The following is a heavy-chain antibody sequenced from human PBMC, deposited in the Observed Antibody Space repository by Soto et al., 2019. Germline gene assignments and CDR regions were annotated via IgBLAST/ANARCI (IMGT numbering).Heavy chain of an antibody. Sequence: QITLKESGPTLVKPTQTLTLTCTFSGFSFTSAGVGVGWICQNPGQALEWLALIYWDDDKRYSPSLKRRLTIAKDTSKNQVVLTMTSVDPVDTATYLFAHTSPGVGVSSWYGGAFDYWGQGTLVTVSS. CDR2: IYWDDDK. CDR3: AHTSPGVGVSSWYGGAFDY. D-gene: IGHD6-13*01. V-gene: IGHV2-5*02. J-gene: IGHJ4*02. CDR1: GFSFTSAGVG.